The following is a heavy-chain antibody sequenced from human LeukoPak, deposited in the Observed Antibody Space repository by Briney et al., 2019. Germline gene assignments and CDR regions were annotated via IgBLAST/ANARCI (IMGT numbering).Heavy chain of an antibody. D-gene: IGHD4/OR15-4a*01. J-gene: IGHJ4*02. V-gene: IGHV3-23*01. Sequence: GGTLRLSCAASGFTFSSYGMSWVRQAPGKGLEWVSAISGSGGKTYYADSVKGRLTISRDNSKNTLYLQMNSLRAEDTAVYYCARRAGAYSHPYDYWGQGTLVTVSS. CDR2: ISGSGGKT. CDR1: GFTFSSYG. CDR3: ARRAGAYSHPYDY.